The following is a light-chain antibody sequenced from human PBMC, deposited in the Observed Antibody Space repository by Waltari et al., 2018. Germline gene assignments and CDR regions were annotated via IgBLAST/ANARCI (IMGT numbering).Light chain of an antibody. J-gene: IGLJ3*02. CDR1: SSDIGFYNY. CDR2: DVY. Sequence: QSALTQPASVSGSPGQSITISCTGTSSDIGFYNYVSWYQQHPGKAPQLIIYDVYERPSGVSNRFSGSKSCHTASLTISGLQAEEEADYYCNSYTGSSSWVFGGGTKLTVL. V-gene: IGLV2-14*03. CDR3: NSYTGSSSWV.